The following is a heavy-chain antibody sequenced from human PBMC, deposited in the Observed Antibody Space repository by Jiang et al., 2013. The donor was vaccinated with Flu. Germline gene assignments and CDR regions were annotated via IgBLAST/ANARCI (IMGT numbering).Heavy chain of an antibody. CDR3: AREDYNSVWYTGRY. J-gene: IGHJ4*02. D-gene: IGHD6-19*01. CDR1: GASISTYY. CDR2: IYGSGST. Sequence: GLVKPSETLSLTCTVSGASISTYYWSWIRQPAGKGLEWIGRIYGSGSTDYNPSLKSRVAMSVDMSKKQFSLRLTSVTAADTAVYYCAREDYNSVWYTGRYWGQGILVTVSS. V-gene: IGHV4-4*07.